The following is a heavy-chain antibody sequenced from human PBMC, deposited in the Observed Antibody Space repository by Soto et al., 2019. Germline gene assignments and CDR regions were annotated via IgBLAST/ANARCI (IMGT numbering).Heavy chain of an antibody. V-gene: IGHV1-3*01. CDR1: GYTFTSYG. D-gene: IGHD6-13*01. Sequence: RASVKVSCKASGYTFTSYGIHWVRQAPGQRLEWMGWINAANGDTKYSPKFQGRVTITRDKSASTAYMELSSLRSEDTAVYYCVRRHVSATGIDWFDPWGQGTLVTVSS. CDR2: INAANGDT. CDR3: VRRHVSATGIDWFDP. J-gene: IGHJ5*02.